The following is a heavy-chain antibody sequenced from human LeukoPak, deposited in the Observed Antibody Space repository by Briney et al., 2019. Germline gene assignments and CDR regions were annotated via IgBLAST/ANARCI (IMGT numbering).Heavy chain of an antibody. CDR1: GFTFSSYA. J-gene: IGHJ6*03. D-gene: IGHD4-11*01. CDR2: ISGSRGST. V-gene: IGHV3-23*01. CDR3: AKLTTAAKGKNYYYYYYMDV. Sequence: PGGSLRLSCAASGFTFSSYAMSWVRQAPGKGREWVSAISGSRGSTYYADSVKGRFTISRDNSKNTLSLQMNSLRAEDTAVYYCAKLTTAAKGKNYYYYYYMDVWGKGTTVTVSS.